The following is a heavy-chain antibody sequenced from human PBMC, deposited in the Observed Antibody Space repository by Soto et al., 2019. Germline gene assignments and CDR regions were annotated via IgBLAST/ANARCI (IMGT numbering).Heavy chain of an antibody. D-gene: IGHD4-17*01. Sequence: ASVXTYIETSGYTVRIYNTKLARQATGQGLEWMGWMNPNSGNTGYAQKFQGRVTMTRNASISTAYMELSSLRSEDTAVYYCARGFSYDYFDYWGQGTLVTVSS. CDR3: ARGFSYDYFDY. CDR1: GYTVRIYN. CDR2: MNPNSGNT. J-gene: IGHJ4*02. V-gene: IGHV1-8*01.